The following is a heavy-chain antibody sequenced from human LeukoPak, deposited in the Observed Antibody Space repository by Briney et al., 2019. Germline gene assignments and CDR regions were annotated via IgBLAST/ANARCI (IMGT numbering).Heavy chain of an antibody. Sequence: AGGSLRLSCAASGFTFSSHSMNWVRQAPGKGLEWVSSISSSSSYIYYADSVKGRFTISRDNAKNSLYLQMNSLRAEDTAVYYCARVVGATSGSGDYWGQGTLVTVSS. CDR1: GFTFSSHS. V-gene: IGHV3-21*01. CDR2: ISSSSSYI. D-gene: IGHD1-26*01. J-gene: IGHJ4*02. CDR3: ARVVGATSGSGDY.